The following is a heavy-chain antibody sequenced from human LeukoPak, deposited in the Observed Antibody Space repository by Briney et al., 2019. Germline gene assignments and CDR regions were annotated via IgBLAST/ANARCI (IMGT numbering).Heavy chain of an antibody. Sequence: PGGSLRLSCAASGFTFSSHWMHWVRQAPGKGLVWVSRINSDGSSISYADSVKGRFTISRDNAKNTLYLQMNSLRAEDTAVYYCARGHQDIVVVPAAMESLDYWGQGTLVTVSS. D-gene: IGHD2-2*01. CDR1: GFTFSSHW. V-gene: IGHV3-74*01. CDR2: INSDGSSI. CDR3: ARGHQDIVVVPAAMESLDY. J-gene: IGHJ4*02.